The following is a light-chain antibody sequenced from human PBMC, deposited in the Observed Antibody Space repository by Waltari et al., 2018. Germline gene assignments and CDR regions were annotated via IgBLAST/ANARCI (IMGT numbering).Light chain of an antibody. CDR1: QSIRSW. V-gene: IGKV1-5*03. Sequence: DIQMTQSPSTLSASIGARVTITCRASQSIRSWLAWYQQKPGKAPKLLIYKASNLESGVPSRFSGSGSGTEFTLTISSLQPDDFATYYCQQYDSYSYTFGQGTKLEIK. CDR2: KAS. J-gene: IGKJ2*01. CDR3: QQYDSYSYT.